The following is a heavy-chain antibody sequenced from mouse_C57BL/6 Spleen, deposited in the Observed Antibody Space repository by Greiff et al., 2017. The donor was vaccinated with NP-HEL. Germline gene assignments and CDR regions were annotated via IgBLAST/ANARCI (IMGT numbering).Heavy chain of an antibody. Sequence: VQLQQSGAELVMPGASVKLSCKASGYTFTSYWMHWVKQRPGQGLEWIGEIDPSDSYTNYNQKFKGKSTLTVDKSSSTAYMQLSSLTSEDSAVYYCARSYYGYDGGAMDYWGQGTSVTVSS. D-gene: IGHD2-2*01. J-gene: IGHJ4*01. CDR1: GYTFTSYW. CDR3: ARSYYGYDGGAMDY. V-gene: IGHV1-69*01. CDR2: IDPSDSYT.